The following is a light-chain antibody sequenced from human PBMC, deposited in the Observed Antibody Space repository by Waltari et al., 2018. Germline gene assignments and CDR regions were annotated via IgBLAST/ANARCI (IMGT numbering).Light chain of an antibody. CDR1: QGINKY. Sequence: DIQMTQSPSSLSTSVGHRVTITCQASQGINKYLNWYQQKPGKPPKLLIYDSSTLERGVPSRFSGDGYGTDFTFTISSLQPEDIATYYCQQYENLPLTFGQGTRLEI. J-gene: IGKJ5*01. CDR2: DSS. V-gene: IGKV1-33*01. CDR3: QQYENLPLT.